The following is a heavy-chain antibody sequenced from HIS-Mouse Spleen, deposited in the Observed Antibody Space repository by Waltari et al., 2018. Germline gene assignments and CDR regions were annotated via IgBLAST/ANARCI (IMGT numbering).Heavy chain of an antibody. D-gene: IGHD6-13*01. CDR3: ARTIAAAGTDNWFDP. V-gene: IGHV4-39*01. J-gene: IGHJ5*02. CDR1: GGSLRSISYS. CDR2: IYYSGST. Sequence: QLQLQESGPGLVKPAETLSPTRTVSGGSLRSISYSWGWIRQPPGKGLEWVGGIYYSGSTYYNPYLKSRVTISVDTSKNQFSLKLSSVTAADTAVYYCARTIAAAGTDNWFDPWGQGTLVTVSS.